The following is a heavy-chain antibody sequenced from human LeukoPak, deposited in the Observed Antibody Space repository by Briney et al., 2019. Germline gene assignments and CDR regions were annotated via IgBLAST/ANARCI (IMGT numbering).Heavy chain of an antibody. D-gene: IGHD6-6*01. Sequence: ASVKVSCKASGGTFSSYAISWVRQAPGQGLEWMGGIIPIFGTANYAQKFQGRVTITTDESTSTACMELSSLRSEDTAVYYCVRGRGIAARPAFDYWGQGTLVTVSS. J-gene: IGHJ4*02. CDR1: GGTFSSYA. CDR2: IIPIFGTA. V-gene: IGHV1-69*05. CDR3: VRGRGIAARPAFDY.